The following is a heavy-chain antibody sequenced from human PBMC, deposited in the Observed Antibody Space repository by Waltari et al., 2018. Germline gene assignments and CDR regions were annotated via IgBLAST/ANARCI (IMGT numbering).Heavy chain of an antibody. CDR2: ISGSGGST. Sequence: EVQLLESGGGLVQPGGSLRLSCAASGFTFSSYAMSWVRQAPGKGLEWVSAISGSGGSTYYADSVKGRFTSSRDNSKNTLYLQMNSLRAEDTAVYYCAKGDRDIVVVPAAIRDYFDYWGQGTLVTVSS. V-gene: IGHV3-23*01. CDR3: AKGDRDIVVVPAAIRDYFDY. CDR1: GFTFSSYA. D-gene: IGHD2-2*02. J-gene: IGHJ4*02.